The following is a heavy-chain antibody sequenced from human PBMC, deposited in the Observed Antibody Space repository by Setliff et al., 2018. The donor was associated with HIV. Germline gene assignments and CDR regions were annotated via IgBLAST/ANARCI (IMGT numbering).Heavy chain of an antibody. J-gene: IGHJ4*02. CDR1: GFTFSDIE. Sequence: GGSLRLSCGASGFTFSDIEMNWVRQAPGKGLEWVSYITSSGDAIYYADSVKGRFTISRDNAKSSLYLQMDSLRVEDTSVYYCCSGYTSGRWGQGTLVTVSS. CDR3: CSGYTSGR. CDR2: ITSSGDAI. D-gene: IGHD6-19*01. V-gene: IGHV3-48*03.